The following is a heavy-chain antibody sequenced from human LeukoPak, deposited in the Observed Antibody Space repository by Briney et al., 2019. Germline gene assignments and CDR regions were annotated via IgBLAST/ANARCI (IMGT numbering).Heavy chain of an antibody. V-gene: IGHV3-21*01. CDR1: GFTFSSYS. D-gene: IGHD4-17*01. CDR2: ISSSSYI. J-gene: IGHJ4*02. Sequence: GGSLRLSCAASGFTFSSYSMNWVRQAPGKGLEWVSSISSSSYIYYADSVKGRFTISRDNAKNSLYLQMNSLRAEDTAAYYCARDDSTDYGFDYWGQGTLVTVSS. CDR3: ARDDSTDYGFDY.